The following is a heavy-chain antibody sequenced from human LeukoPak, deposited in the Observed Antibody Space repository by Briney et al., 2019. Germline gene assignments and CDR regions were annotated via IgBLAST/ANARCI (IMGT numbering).Heavy chain of an antibody. CDR1: GFILSSND. Sequence: GGSLRLSCAASGFILSSNDMNWVRQAPGRGLEWVSIIHIGNSTYYAGSVKGRFTISRDNSKNTLYLQMNSLRAEDTAVYYCAKDHSYYYDSSGYPDPWGQGTLVTVSS. CDR3: AKDHSYYYDSSGYPDP. CDR2: IHIGNST. D-gene: IGHD3-22*01. V-gene: IGHV3-66*01. J-gene: IGHJ5*02.